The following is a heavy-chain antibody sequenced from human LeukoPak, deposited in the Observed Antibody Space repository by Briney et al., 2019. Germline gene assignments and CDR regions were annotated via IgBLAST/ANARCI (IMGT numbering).Heavy chain of an antibody. CDR3: ATVRVDYYDRTRGSFDI. CDR1: GYTLTELS. J-gene: IGHJ3*02. CDR2: FDPEDVET. V-gene: IGHV1-24*01. D-gene: IGHD3-22*01. Sequence: ASVRVSCKVSGYTLTELSRHWVRQGPGEGREWVGGFDPEDVETIYAQKFQGRVTMTEDTSTDTPYMELSSLRSEDTAVYYCATVRVDYYDRTRGSFDIWGQGTMVPVSS.